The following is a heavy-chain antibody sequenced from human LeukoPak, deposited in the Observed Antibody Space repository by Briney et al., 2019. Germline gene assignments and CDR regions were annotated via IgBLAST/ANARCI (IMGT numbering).Heavy chain of an antibody. Sequence: GGSLRLSCAASGFTFSSYAMNWVRQAPGKGLEWVSSISSSSSYIYYADSVKGRFTISRDNAKNSLYLQMNSLRAEDTAVYYCASYGVSDFDYWGQGTLVTVSS. CDR2: ISSSSSYI. J-gene: IGHJ4*02. V-gene: IGHV3-21*01. D-gene: IGHD3-3*01. CDR3: ASYGVSDFDY. CDR1: GFTFSSYA.